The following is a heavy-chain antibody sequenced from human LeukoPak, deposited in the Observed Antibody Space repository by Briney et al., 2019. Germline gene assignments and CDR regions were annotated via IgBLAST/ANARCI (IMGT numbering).Heavy chain of an antibody. V-gene: IGHV3-15*01. CDR2: IKSKTDGGTT. Sequence: GGSLRLSCAASGFTFSNVWMSWVRQAPGKGLEWVGRIKSKTDGGTTDYSAHVKGRFTISRDDSKNTLYLQMNSLKTEDTAVYYCATYGVGASHIWGQGTMVNLFS. J-gene: IGHJ3*02. CDR1: GFTFSNVW. CDR3: ATYGVGASHI. D-gene: IGHD3-10*01.